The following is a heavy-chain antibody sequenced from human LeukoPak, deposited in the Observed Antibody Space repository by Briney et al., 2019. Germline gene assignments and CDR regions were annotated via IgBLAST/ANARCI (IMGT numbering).Heavy chain of an antibody. CDR3: ATLVGATLGYFYY. D-gene: IGHD1-26*01. J-gene: IGHJ4*02. V-gene: IGHV3-53*01. CDR1: GSTFSSYS. CDR2: IYTGGST. Sequence: GGSLRLSCAASGSTFSSYSMNWVRQAPGKGLEWVSVIYTGGSTYYADSVKGRLTISRDNSKNTLYLQVNSLRAEDTAVYYCATLVGATLGYFYYWGQGTLVTVSS.